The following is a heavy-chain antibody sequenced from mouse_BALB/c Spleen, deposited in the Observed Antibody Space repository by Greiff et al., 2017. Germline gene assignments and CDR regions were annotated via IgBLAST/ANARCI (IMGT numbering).Heavy chain of an antibody. V-gene: IGHV3-2*02. CDR2: ISYSGST. J-gene: IGHJ3*01. CDR3: ARAGAAWFAY. CDR1: GYSITSDYA. Sequence: DVKLVESGPGLVKPSQSLSLTCTVTGYSITSDYAWNWIRQFPGNKLEWMGYISYSGSTSYNPSLKSRISITRDTSKNQFFLQLNSVTTEDTATYYCARAGAAWFAYWGQGTLVTVSA. D-gene: IGHD1-1*02.